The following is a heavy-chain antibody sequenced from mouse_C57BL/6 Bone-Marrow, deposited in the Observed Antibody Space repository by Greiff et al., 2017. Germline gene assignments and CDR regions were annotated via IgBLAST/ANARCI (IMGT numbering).Heavy chain of an antibody. Sequence: EVQGVESGGDLVKPGGSLKLSCAASGFTFSSYGMSWVRQTPDKRLEWVATISSGGSYTDYPDSVKGRFTISRDNAKNTLCLQMSSLKSEDTAMYYCARLGNSAWFAYWGQGTLVTVSA. D-gene: IGHD2-1*01. V-gene: IGHV5-6*01. J-gene: IGHJ3*01. CDR3: ARLGNSAWFAY. CDR2: ISSGGSYT. CDR1: GFTFSSYG.